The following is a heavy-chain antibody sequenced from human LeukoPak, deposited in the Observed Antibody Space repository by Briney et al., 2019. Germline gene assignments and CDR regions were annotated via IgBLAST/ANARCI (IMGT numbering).Heavy chain of an antibody. CDR2: INQDGGDE. J-gene: IGHJ5*02. CDR3: ARDPLGGYT. CDR1: GFTFSHYW. D-gene: IGHD5-18*01. V-gene: IGHV3-7*01. Sequence: GGSLRLSCAASGFTFSHYWMSWVRQAPGKGLEWVANINQDGGDEYYVDSVKGRFTISRDNAKNSLYLQMNSLRAEDTAMYYCARDPLGGYTWGQGTLVTVSS.